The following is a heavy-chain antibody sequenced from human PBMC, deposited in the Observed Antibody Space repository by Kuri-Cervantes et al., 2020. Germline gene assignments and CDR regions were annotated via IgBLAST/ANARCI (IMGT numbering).Heavy chain of an antibody. D-gene: IGHD2-21*02. CDR3: ARARGDYYFDY. V-gene: IGHV4-34*01. Sequence: SETLSLTCAVYGGSFRGYYWSWIRQPPGKGLEWIGEINHSGSTNYNPALKSRVTISVDTSKNQFPLKLSSVTAADTAVYYCARARGDYYFDYWGQGTLVTVSS. J-gene: IGHJ4*02. CDR2: INHSGST. CDR1: GGSFRGYY.